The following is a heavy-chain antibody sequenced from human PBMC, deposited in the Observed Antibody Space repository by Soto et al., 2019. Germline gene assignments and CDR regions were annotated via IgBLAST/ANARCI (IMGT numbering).Heavy chain of an antibody. V-gene: IGHV4-34*01. CDR3: ARGITIFGVVIPHYYYGMDV. Sequence: SETLSLTCAVYGGSFSGYYWSWIRQPPGKGLEWIGEINHSGSTNYNPSLKSRVTISVDTSKNQFSLKPSSVTAADTAVYYCARGITIFGVVIPHYYYGMDVWGQGTTVTVSS. J-gene: IGHJ6*02. D-gene: IGHD3-3*01. CDR1: GGSFSGYY. CDR2: INHSGST.